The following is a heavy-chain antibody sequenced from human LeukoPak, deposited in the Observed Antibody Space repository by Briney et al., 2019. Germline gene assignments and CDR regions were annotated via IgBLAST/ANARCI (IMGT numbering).Heavy chain of an antibody. Sequence: KLGESLKISCKGSGYSFTIYWIAWVHQMPGKGLEWMGIIYPGDSETRYSPSFQGQVTISADKSISTAYLQWSSLKASDTAMYYCARSTSTGWLQSTSDAFDIWGPGTMVTVSS. D-gene: IGHD5-24*01. J-gene: IGHJ3*02. CDR3: ARSTSTGWLQSTSDAFDI. CDR2: IYPGDSET. CDR1: GYSFTIYW. V-gene: IGHV5-51*07.